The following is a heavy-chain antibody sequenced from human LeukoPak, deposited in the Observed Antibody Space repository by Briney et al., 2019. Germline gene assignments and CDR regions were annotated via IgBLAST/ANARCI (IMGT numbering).Heavy chain of an antibody. J-gene: IGHJ3*02. CDR3: ARAYGGYDAFDI. Sequence: SQTLSLTCALSGDSVSSNSAAWNWLRQSPSRGLEWLGRTYYRSKWYNDYAVSVKSLITINPDTSKNQFSLQLNSVTPEDTAVYYCARAYGGYDAFDIWGQGTIVTVSS. D-gene: IGHD3-16*01. CDR1: GDSVSSNSAA. V-gene: IGHV6-1*01. CDR2: TYYRSKWYN.